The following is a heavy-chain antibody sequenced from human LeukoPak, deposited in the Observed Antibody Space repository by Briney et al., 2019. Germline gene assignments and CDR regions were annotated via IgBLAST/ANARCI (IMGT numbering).Heavy chain of an antibody. J-gene: IGHJ3*02. V-gene: IGHV1-2*02. CDR3: ARGGRFGYCSSTSCPRPSDAFDI. CDR1: GYTFTGYY. Sequence: ASVKVSCKASGYTFTGYYMHWVRQAPGQGLEWMGWINPNSGGTNYAQKFQGRVTMTRDTSISTAYMELSRLRSDDTAVYYCARGGRFGYCSSTSCPRPSDAFDIWGQGTMVTVSS. CDR2: INPNSGGT. D-gene: IGHD2-2*01.